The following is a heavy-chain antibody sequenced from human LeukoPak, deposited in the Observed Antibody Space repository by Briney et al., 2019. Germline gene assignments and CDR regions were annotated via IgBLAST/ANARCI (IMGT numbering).Heavy chain of an antibody. J-gene: IGHJ4*02. CDR1: GYTFIDYY. CDR3: ARGSIVVRGVIPFDY. D-gene: IGHD3-10*01. V-gene: IGHV1-18*04. Sequence: ASVKVSCKASGYTFIDYYMQWVRQAPGQGLEWMGWISAYNGNTNYAQKLQGRVTMTTDTSTSTAYMELMSLRSDDTAVYYCARGSIVVRGVIPFDYWGQGTLVTVSS. CDR2: ISAYNGNT.